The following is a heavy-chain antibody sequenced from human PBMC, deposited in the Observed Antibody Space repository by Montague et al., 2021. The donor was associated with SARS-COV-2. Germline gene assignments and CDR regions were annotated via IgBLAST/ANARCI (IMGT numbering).Heavy chain of an antibody. J-gene: IGHJ6*03. D-gene: IGHD3-22*01. CDR3: ARGRIEVSMIVVVLTWASYYMDV. CDR1: GGSFSGYY. Sequence: SETLSLTCAVYGGSFSGYYWTWIRQSPGKGLEWIGEINNSGSTNHNPSLKSRVTISVDTSKNQFSLKLHSVTAADTAVYYCARGRIEVSMIVVVLTWASYYMDVWGKGTTVTVSS. CDR2: INNSGST. V-gene: IGHV4-34*01.